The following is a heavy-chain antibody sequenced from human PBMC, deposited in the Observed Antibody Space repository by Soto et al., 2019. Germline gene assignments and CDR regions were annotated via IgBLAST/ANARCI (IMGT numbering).Heavy chain of an antibody. CDR1: GYTFNADA. J-gene: IGHJ3*02. CDR2: VNGANGVT. V-gene: IGHV1-3*01. D-gene: IGHD1-26*01. CDR3: ARINSGPHRYAAFDM. Sequence: QVQLVQSGAEVKPPGASVKVSCRTSGYTFNADALHWVRQAPGQGLEWMGWVNGANGVTKFSQKFQGRVTITRDTFATTAYMELSSLRSEDTAVYLCARINSGPHRYAAFDMWGQGTTVTGAS.